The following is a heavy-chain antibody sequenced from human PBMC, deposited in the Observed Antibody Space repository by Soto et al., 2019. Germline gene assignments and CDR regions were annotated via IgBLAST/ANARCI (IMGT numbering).Heavy chain of an antibody. CDR2: IYYSGST. Sequence: SETLSLTCTVSGGSISSSSYYWGWIRQPPGKGLEWIGSIYYSGSTYYNPSLKSRVTISVDTSKNQFSLKLSSVTAADTAVYYCARHPTYSSSWFIYWGQGTLVTVSS. V-gene: IGHV4-39*01. CDR1: GGSISSSSYY. D-gene: IGHD6-13*01. J-gene: IGHJ4*02. CDR3: ARHPTYSSSWFIY.